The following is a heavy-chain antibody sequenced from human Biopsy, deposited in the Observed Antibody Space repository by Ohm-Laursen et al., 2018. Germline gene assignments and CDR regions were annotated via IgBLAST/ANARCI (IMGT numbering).Heavy chain of an antibody. D-gene: IGHD2-15*01. J-gene: IGHJ4*02. CDR3: ARGSGSGFYFDQ. CDR1: GIRFSRSA. V-gene: IGHV3-66*01. CDR2: IYAGATT. Sequence: SLRLSCSAPGIRFSRSAMNWVRLAPGKGLEWVSVIYAGATTYYPDSVKGRFTISRDNSRNTVYLQMDSLRGKDTAVYFCARGSGSGFYFDQWGQGTLVTISS.